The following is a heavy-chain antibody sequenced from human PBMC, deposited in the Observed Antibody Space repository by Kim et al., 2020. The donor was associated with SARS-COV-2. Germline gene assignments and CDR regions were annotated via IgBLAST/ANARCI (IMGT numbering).Heavy chain of an antibody. CDR1: GFTFSSYW. D-gene: IGHD4-17*01. CDR3: ARAADYGDFFIYQYALDV. V-gene: IGHV3-7*03. CDR2: IKGDGSEK. Sequence: GGSLRLSCAASGFTFSSYWMCWVRQAPGKGLEWVANIKGDGSEKHYVDSVKGRFTVFRDNAKNSLSLQMNSLRADDTAVYYCARAADYGDFFIYQYALDVWGQGTTVPVSS. J-gene: IGHJ6*02.